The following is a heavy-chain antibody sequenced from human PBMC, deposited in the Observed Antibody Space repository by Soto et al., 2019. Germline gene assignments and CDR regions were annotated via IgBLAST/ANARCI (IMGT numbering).Heavy chain of an antibody. CDR2: ISGSGGST. D-gene: IGHD5-18*01. Sequence: PGGSLRLSCAASGFTFSSYAMSWVRQAPGKGLEWVSAISGSGGSTYYADSVKGRFTISRDNSKNTLYLQMNSLRAEDTAVYYCARDPTTWIQLWLPWASDGMDVWGKGTTVTVSS. CDR3: ARDPTTWIQLWLPWASDGMDV. J-gene: IGHJ6*04. CDR1: GFTFSSYA. V-gene: IGHV3-23*01.